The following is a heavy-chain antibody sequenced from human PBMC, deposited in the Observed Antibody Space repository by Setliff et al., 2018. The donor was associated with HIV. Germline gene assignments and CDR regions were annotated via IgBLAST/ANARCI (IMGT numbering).Heavy chain of an antibody. CDR2: IKYDGSYK. V-gene: IGHV3-7*01. Sequence: PSETLSLSCAASGFTFSRYWMSWVRQAPGKGLEWVANIKYDGSYKQYVDSVKGRFTISRDDAKNLLYLQMNSLRAEDTSVYYCARDHTDGWYHGEHAAFDLWGQGTVVTVSS. CDR1: GFTFSRYW. D-gene: IGHD6-19*01. J-gene: IGHJ3*01. CDR3: ARDHTDGWYHGEHAAFDL.